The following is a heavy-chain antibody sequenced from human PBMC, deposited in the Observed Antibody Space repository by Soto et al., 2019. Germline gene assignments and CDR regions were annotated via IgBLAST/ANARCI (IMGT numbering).Heavy chain of an antibody. D-gene: IGHD1-26*01. CDR3: ARSSGGNFGIIIEGTNWFAP. CDR2: INPHGGST. Sequence: ASVKVSCKAPRDTFTSFYINWVRQAPGQGLEWMGVINPHGGSTAYAQKFKGRVTLTRDTSASTVYMEVSSLTSEDTAMYYCARSSGGNFGIIIEGTNWFAPWGQGTLVTVSS. V-gene: IGHV1-46*01. J-gene: IGHJ5*02. CDR1: RDTFTSFY.